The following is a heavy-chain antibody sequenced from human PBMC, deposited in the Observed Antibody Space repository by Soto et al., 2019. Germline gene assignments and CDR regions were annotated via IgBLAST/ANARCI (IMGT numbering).Heavy chain of an antibody. CDR2: ASIGGST. CDR1: GFTFSIYA. V-gene: IGHV3-23*01. D-gene: IGHD2-15*01. J-gene: IGHJ4*02. Sequence: DVQLLESGGGLVQPEGSLRLSCAASGFTFSIYAMGWVRQGPGKGLEWVAVASIGGSTHCADSVRGRFTISRDNSKNTLSLHMNSLTDEDTAVYFCAKRRGAGGHVEYWGQGALFTVSS. CDR3: AKRRGAGGHVEY.